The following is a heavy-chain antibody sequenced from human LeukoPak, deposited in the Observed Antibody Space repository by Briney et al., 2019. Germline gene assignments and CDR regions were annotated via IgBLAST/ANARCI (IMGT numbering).Heavy chain of an antibody. CDR3: ARSGVVALDY. V-gene: IGHV3-48*03. Sequence: GGSLRLSCAASGFTFSSYEMKWVRQAPGKGLEWVSYISSSGTTIYDADSVEGRFTISRDNAKNSLYLQMNSLRVEDTAVYYCARSGVVALDYWGQGTLVTVSS. D-gene: IGHD2-15*01. CDR1: GFTFSSYE. CDR2: ISSSGTTI. J-gene: IGHJ4*02.